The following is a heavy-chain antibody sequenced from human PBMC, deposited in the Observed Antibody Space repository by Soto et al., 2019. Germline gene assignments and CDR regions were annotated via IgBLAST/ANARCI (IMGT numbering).Heavy chain of an antibody. CDR1: GYTFTSYY. J-gene: IGHJ5*02. D-gene: IGHD6-6*01. CDR3: AGEYSSSSGKNWFDP. Sequence: QVQLVQSGAEVKKPGASVKVSCKASGYTFTSYYMHWVRQAPGQGLEWMGISNPSGGSTSYAQKFHGRVTMTRDTSTSTVYMELSSLRSEDTAVYYCAGEYSSSSGKNWFDPWGQGTLVTVSS. CDR2: SNPSGGST. V-gene: IGHV1-46*01.